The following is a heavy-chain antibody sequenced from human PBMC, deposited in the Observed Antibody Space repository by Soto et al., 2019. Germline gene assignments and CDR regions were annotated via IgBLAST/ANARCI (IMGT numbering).Heavy chain of an antibody. J-gene: IGHJ1*01. Sequence: QVQLQESGPGLVKPSQTLSLTCTVSGGSISSGDYYWSWIRQPPGKGLEWIGYIYYSGSTYYNPSLKSRVTISVDTSKNQFSLKLSSVTAADTAVYYCARGNYYDSSGYFGAEYFQHWGQGTLVTVSS. CDR2: IYYSGST. D-gene: IGHD3-22*01. CDR1: GGSISSGDYY. CDR3: ARGNYYDSSGYFGAEYFQH. V-gene: IGHV4-30-4*01.